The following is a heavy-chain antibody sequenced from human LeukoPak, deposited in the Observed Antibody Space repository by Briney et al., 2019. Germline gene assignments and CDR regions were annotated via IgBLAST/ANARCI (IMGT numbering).Heavy chain of an antibody. CDR1: GGSISSGGYY. CDR3: ASQMDYYDSSGYYYVSYFDY. CDR2: IYYSGST. Sequence: SETLSLTCTVSGGSISSGGYYWSWIRQHPGKGLEWIGYIYYSGSTYYNPSLKSRVTISVDTSKNQFSLKLSSVTAADTAVYYCASQMDYYDSSGYYYVSYFDYWGQGTLVTVSS. V-gene: IGHV4-31*03. D-gene: IGHD3-22*01. J-gene: IGHJ4*02.